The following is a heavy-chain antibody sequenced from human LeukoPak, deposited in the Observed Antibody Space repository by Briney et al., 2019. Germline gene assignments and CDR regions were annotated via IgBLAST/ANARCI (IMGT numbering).Heavy chain of an antibody. D-gene: IGHD2-2*01. Sequence: SGGSLRLSCAASGFTFSSYGMHWVRQAPGKGLEWVAFIRYDGSNKYYADSVKGRFTISRDNSKNMLYLQMNSLRAEDTAVYYCAKAPYCSSTSCQNFDYWGQGTLVTVSS. CDR3: AKAPYCSSTSCQNFDY. V-gene: IGHV3-30*02. CDR2: IRYDGSNK. CDR1: GFTFSSYG. J-gene: IGHJ4*02.